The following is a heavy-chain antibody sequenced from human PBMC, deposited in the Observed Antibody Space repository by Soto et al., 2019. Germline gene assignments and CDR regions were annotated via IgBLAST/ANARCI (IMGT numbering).Heavy chain of an antibody. V-gene: IGHV3-74*01. D-gene: IGHD3-10*01. Sequence: AGGSLRLSCVASGFSFSGYWMHWVRQRPGKGLAWVSNIYGDGTGTYADSVKGRFTISGDNSKNTLYLQMNSLRAEDTAVYYCARKQTIQTGSGGLSYFYYYGMDVWGQGTTVTVSS. CDR3: ARKQTIQTGSGGLSYFYYYGMDV. CDR2: IYGDGTGT. J-gene: IGHJ6*02. CDR1: GFSFSGYW.